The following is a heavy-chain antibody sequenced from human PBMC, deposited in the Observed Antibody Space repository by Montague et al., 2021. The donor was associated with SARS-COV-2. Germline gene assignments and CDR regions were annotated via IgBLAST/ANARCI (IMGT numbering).Heavy chain of an antibody. D-gene: IGHD4-23*01. V-gene: IGHV4-39*01. CDR2: IHYRGST. CDR1: DDSINNKTYF. CDR3: ARTTVVTPYYYYAMDV. Sequence: SETLSLTCTVSDDSINNKTYFWDWIRQPPGKGLEWIGSIHYRGSTHYNPSLKSRFTISVDTSRNQFSLKLSFVTAADTAVYFCARTTVVTPYYYYAMDVWGQGTTVTVSS. J-gene: IGHJ6*02.